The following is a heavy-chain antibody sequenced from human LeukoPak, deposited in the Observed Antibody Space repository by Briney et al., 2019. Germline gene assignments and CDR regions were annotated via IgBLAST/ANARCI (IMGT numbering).Heavy chain of an antibody. CDR3: ARDLRPYSGYNDLAFDI. Sequence: GGSLRLSCAASGFTFSSYAMSWVRQAPGKGLEWVSAISGSGGSTYYADSVKGRFTISRDNAKNSLYLQMNSLRAEDTAVYYCARDLRPYSGYNDLAFDIWGQGTMVTVSS. CDR2: ISGSGGST. D-gene: IGHD5-12*01. V-gene: IGHV3-23*01. CDR1: GFTFSSYA. J-gene: IGHJ3*02.